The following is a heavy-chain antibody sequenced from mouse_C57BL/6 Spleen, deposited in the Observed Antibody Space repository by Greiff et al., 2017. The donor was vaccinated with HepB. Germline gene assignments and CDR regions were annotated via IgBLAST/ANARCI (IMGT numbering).Heavy chain of an antibody. CDR3: TRDCPYCYGSSWYFDV. D-gene: IGHD1-1*01. J-gene: IGHJ1*03. CDR2: ISSGGDYI. Sequence: EVMLVESGEGLVKPGGSLKLSCAASGFTFSSYAMSWVRQTPEKRLEWVAYISSGGDYIYYADTVKGRFTISRDNARNTLYLQMSSLKSEDTAMYYCTRDCPYCYGSSWYFDVWGTGTTVTVSS. V-gene: IGHV5-9-1*02. CDR1: GFTFSSYA.